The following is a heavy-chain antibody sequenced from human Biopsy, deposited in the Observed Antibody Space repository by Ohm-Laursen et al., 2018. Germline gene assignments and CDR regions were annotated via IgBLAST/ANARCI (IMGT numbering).Heavy chain of an antibody. J-gene: IGHJ5*02. CDR2: LNPVSGNS. Sequence: GASVKVSCKASGYTFTSYDITWVRQASGQGPEWIGWLNPVSGNSNFGQKFRGRVTVTSDTSISTAYMELSGLISDDTATYYCGRAVRNQLLTDPWGQGTLVTVTS. D-gene: IGHD1-7*01. CDR3: GRAVRNQLLTDP. CDR1: GYTFTSYD. V-gene: IGHV1-8*01.